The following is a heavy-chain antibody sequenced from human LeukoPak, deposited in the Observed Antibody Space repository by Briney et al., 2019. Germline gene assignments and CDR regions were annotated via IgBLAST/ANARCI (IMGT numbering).Heavy chain of an antibody. CDR3: ARDRISSSLGWFDP. D-gene: IGHD6-13*01. V-gene: IGHV4-39*07. CDR1: GGSISGSSYY. Sequence: PSETLSLTCTVSGGSISGSSYYWGWIRQPPGKGREWIGYIYHSGSTYYNPSLKSRVTISVDRSKNQFSLKLSSVTAADTAVYYCARDRISSSLGWFDPWGQGTLVTVSS. CDR2: IYHSGST. J-gene: IGHJ5*02.